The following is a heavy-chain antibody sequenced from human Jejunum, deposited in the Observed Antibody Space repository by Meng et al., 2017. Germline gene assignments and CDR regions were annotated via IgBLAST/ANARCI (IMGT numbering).Heavy chain of an antibody. CDR2: IYYGGTT. Sequence: VHVPETGPGPVSASENLAPPCTVSGCSGRSCKFLWNLIPQPPGKGLELIGFIYYGGTTNYNPSLKSRVTISADTSKNQFSLKLSSVTAADTAVYYCARGSRGYSYGWGQGTLVTVSS. V-gene: IGHV4-61*01. J-gene: IGHJ4*02. D-gene: IGHD5-18*01. CDR3: ARGSRGYSYG. CDR1: GCSGRSCKFL.